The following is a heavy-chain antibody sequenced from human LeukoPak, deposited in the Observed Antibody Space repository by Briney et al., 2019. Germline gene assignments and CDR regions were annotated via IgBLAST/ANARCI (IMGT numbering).Heavy chain of an antibody. D-gene: IGHD6-19*01. Sequence: GGSLRLSCAASGFTFDDYTMHWVRQAPGKGLEWVSLISWDGGSTYYADSVKGRFTISRDNSKNSLHLQMNSLRTEDTALYYCAKASGTGYSSGWSPFDYWGQGTLVTVSS. J-gene: IGHJ4*02. CDR3: AKASGTGYSSGWSPFDY. V-gene: IGHV3-43*01. CDR1: GFTFDDYT. CDR2: ISWDGGST.